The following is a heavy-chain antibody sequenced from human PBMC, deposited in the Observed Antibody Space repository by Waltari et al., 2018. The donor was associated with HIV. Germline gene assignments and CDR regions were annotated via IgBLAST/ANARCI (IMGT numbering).Heavy chain of an antibody. D-gene: IGHD2-15*01. Sequence: TFRSYGMDWVRQAPGKGLEWVARITYDGSKKYYSESLKGRLTISRDNSRDTLFLEMNSLRAEDTGLYFCAKEKIVVAPSSPIDFWGHGTLVTVSS. CDR2: ITYDGSKK. V-gene: IGHV3-30*18. J-gene: IGHJ4*01. CDR1: TFRSYG. CDR3: AKEKIVVAPSSPIDF.